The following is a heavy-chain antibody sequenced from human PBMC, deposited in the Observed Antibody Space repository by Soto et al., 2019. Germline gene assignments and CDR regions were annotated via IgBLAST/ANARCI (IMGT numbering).Heavy chain of an antibody. D-gene: IGHD6-13*01. J-gene: IGHJ4*02. V-gene: IGHV3-23*01. CDR2: ISGSGGST. CDR3: AKDHGSSWYEIDY. CDR1: GFTFSNYA. Sequence: GGSLRLSCAASGFTFSNYAVTWVRQAPGKGLEWVSTISGSGGSTYYADSVKGRFTISRDNSKNTLYLQMNSLRAEDTAVYYCAKDHGSSWYEIDYWGQRTLVTVSS.